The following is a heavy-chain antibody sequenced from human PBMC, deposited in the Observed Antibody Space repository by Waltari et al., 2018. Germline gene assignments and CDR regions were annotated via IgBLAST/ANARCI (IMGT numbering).Heavy chain of an antibody. D-gene: IGHD3-9*01. CDR3: ARDPTPILTGYYTY. CDR1: GFTFSSYS. CDR2: ISSSISYI. Sequence: EVQLVESGGGLVKHGGSLRLSCAASGFTFSSYSMNWVRQAPGKGLEWVSSISSSISYIYYADSVKGRFTISRDNAKNSLYLQMNSLRAEDTAVYYCARDPTPILTGYYTYWGQGTLVTVSS. V-gene: IGHV3-21*01. J-gene: IGHJ4*02.